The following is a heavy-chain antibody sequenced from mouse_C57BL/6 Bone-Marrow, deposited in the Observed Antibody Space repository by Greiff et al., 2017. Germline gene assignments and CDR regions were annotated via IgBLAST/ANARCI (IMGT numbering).Heavy chain of an antibody. J-gene: IGHJ1*03. CDR2: INPSTGGT. Sequence: EVQLQQSGPELVKPGASVKISCKASGYSFTGYYMHWVKQSSEKSLEWIGEINPSTGGTSYNQKFKGKATLTADKSSSTAYMQLKIRTSEDSAVYSCARPPSYYGSSFYCYFYVWGTGTTVTVSS. V-gene: IGHV1-43*01. CDR3: ARPPSYYGSSFYCYFYV. D-gene: IGHD1-1*01. CDR1: GYSFTGYY.